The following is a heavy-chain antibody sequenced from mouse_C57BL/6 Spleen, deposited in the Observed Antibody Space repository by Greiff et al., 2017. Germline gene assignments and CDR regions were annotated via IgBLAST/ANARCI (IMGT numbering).Heavy chain of an antibody. J-gene: IGHJ1*03. Sequence: EVKLMESGGGLVQPKGSLKLSCAASGFSFHTSAMNWVRQAPGKGLEWVARIRSKSNNYATYYADSVKDRFTISRDDSESRLYLKMNNLKTEDTAMYYWVRQTGGRSSWYFDVWGTGTPVTVSS. V-gene: IGHV10-1*01. CDR1: GFSFHTSA. CDR2: IRSKSNNYAT. CDR3: VRQTGGRSSWYFDV. D-gene: IGHD1-1*01.